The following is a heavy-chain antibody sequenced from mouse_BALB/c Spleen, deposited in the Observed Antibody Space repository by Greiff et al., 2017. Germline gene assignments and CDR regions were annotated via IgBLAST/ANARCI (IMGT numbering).Heavy chain of an antibody. CDR1: GFTFTDYY. V-gene: IGHV7-3*02. CDR3: ARDKDYGNFFDY. CDR2: IRNKANGYTT. D-gene: IGHD2-1*01. J-gene: IGHJ2*01. Sequence: DVQLVESGGGLVQPGGSLRLSCATSGFTFTDYYMSWVRQPPGKALEWLGFIRNKANGYTTEYSASVKGRFTISRDNSQSILYLQMNTLRAEDSATYYCARDKDYGNFFDYWGQGTTLTVSS.